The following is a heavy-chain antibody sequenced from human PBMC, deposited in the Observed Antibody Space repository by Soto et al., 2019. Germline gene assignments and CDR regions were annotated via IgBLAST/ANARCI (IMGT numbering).Heavy chain of an antibody. CDR2: ISSSGSTI. CDR3: ARDSEDIVVTITDTYGMDV. CDR1: GFTFSDYY. D-gene: IGHD5-12*01. V-gene: IGHV3-11*01. Sequence: GGSLRLSCAASGFTFSDYYMSWIRQAPGKGLEWVSYISSSGSTIYYADSVKGRFTISRDNAKNSLYLQMNSLRAEDTAVDYCARDSEDIVVTITDTYGMDVWGQGTTVTVSS. J-gene: IGHJ6*02.